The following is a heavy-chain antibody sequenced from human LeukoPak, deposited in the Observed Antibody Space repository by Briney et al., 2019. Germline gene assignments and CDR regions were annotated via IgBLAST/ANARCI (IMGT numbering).Heavy chain of an antibody. CDR1: GYRFTDYY. CDR3: ARDRNYYDSSGYPFDP. V-gene: IGHV1-2*02. J-gene: IGHJ5*02. Sequence: ASVTVSCKASGYRFTDYYLHWVRQAPGQGLEWMGWINPNRGGTNYALSFQGRVTMTRDTSITTAYMELSRLTSDDTAVYYCARDRNYYDSSGYPFDPWGQGTLVTVSS. CDR2: INPNRGGT. D-gene: IGHD3-22*01.